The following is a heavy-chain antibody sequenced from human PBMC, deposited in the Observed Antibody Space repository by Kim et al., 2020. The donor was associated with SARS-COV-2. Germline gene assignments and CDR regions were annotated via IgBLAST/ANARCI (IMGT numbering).Heavy chain of an antibody. Sequence: GESLKISCQGSGYTFRDFWIVWVRQMPGKGLEVMGIIYPGDSDTRYSPSFRGQVTISADNSVSTAYLQWSSLKASDSAMYYCTRLSWGAGMVFHKEHRKGRQGLDVWGQGTAVTVSS. CDR2: IYPGDSDT. CDR1: GYTFRDFW. V-gene: IGHV5-51*01. D-gene: IGHD2-8*01. J-gene: IGHJ6*02. CDR3: TRLSWGAGMVFHKEHRKGRQGLDV.